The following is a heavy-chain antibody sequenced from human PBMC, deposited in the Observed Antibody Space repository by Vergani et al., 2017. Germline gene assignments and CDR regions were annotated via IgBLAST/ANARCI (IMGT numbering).Heavy chain of an antibody. D-gene: IGHD3-3*01. CDR2: IYHSGNT. V-gene: IGHV4-31*03. CDR1: GGSISSGGYY. Sequence: QVQLKESGPGLVKPSQTLSLTCTVSGGSISSGGYYWSWIRQHPGKGLEWIGYIYHSGNTYYSPALKSRVTISVDTSKNQFSLKLSSVTAADTAVYYCARLFRSGDVTFDYWGQGTLVTVSS. J-gene: IGHJ4*02. CDR3: ARLFRSGDVTFDY.